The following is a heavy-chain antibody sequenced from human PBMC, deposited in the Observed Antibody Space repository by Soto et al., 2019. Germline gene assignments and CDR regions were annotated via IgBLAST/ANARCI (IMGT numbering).Heavy chain of an antibody. CDR3: SSRLASSYYYMDV. Sequence: TSETLSLTCAVSSDSISSSNWWSWVRQPPGKGLEWIGEIYHSGSTNYNPSLKSRVTISVDKSKNQFSLKLSSVTAADTAVYYCSSRLASSYYYMDVWGKGTTVTVSS. CDR1: SDSISSSNW. J-gene: IGHJ6*03. CDR2: IYHSGST. V-gene: IGHV4-4*02. D-gene: IGHD6-25*01.